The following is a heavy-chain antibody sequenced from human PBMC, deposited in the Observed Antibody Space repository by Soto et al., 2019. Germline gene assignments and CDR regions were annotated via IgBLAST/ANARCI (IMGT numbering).Heavy chain of an antibody. V-gene: IGHV1-46*01. J-gene: IGHJ4*02. Sequence: ASVKVSCKASGYTFTSYYMHWVRQAPGQGLEWMGIINPSGGSTSYAQKFQGRVTMTRDTSTSTVYMELSSLRSEDTAVYYCARDLGIAVAGTSGYFDYWGQGTLVTVSS. CDR2: INPSGGST. CDR1: GYTFTSYY. CDR3: ARDLGIAVAGTSGYFDY. D-gene: IGHD6-19*01.